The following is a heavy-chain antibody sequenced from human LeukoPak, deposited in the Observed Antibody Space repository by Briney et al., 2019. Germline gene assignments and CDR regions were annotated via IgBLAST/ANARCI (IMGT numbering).Heavy chain of an antibody. D-gene: IGHD5-18*01. Sequence: GGSLRLSCAASGFTFSGYDMSWVRQAPGKGLEWVSYTSSSSSTIYYADSVKGRFTISRDNAKNSLYLQMNSLRAEDTAVYYCARDPHTAMALFDYWGQGTLVTVSS. CDR3: ARDPHTAMALFDY. CDR2: TSSSSSTI. V-gene: IGHV3-11*01. CDR1: GFTFSGYD. J-gene: IGHJ4*02.